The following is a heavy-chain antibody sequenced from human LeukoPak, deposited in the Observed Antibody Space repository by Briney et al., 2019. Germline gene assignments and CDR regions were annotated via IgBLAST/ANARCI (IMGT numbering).Heavy chain of an antibody. CDR2: IYYSGST. Sequence: SETLSLTCTVSSGSISSYYWTWMRQPPGKRLEWIGFIYYSGSTSYNPSLKSRVTISVDTSRNQFSLKLTSVTAADTAVYYCARATIAAAGPFDYWGQGALVTVSS. V-gene: IGHV4-59*08. J-gene: IGHJ4*02. CDR3: ARATIAAAGPFDY. CDR1: SGSISSYY. D-gene: IGHD6-13*01.